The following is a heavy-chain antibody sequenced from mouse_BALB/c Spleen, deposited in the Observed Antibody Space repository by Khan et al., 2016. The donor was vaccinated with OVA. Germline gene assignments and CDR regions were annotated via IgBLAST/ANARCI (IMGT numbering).Heavy chain of an antibody. J-gene: IGHJ4*01. Sequence: QIQLVQSGPELKKPGETVRISCKASGYTFTTAGIQWVQKMPGKGLKWIGWINTHSGVPKYAEDFKGRFAFSLEISVNTAYLQITNLKNEDTATYCCARGGAAYYGNDGGAMEYWGQGRWVSVS. CDR3: ARGGAAYYGNDGGAMEY. CDR1: GYTFTTAG. CDR2: INTHSGVP. D-gene: IGHD2-9*01. V-gene: IGHV9-4*02.